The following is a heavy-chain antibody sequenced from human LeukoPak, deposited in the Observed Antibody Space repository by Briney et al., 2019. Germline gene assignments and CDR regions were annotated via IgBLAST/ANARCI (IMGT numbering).Heavy chain of an antibody. J-gene: IGHJ6*03. CDR3: ARSVYNWNYDYMDV. V-gene: IGHV3-64*01. D-gene: IGHD1-20*01. Sequence: GGSLRLSCAASGFTFSSYAMHWVRQAPGKGLEYVSAISSNGGSTYYANSVKGRFTISRDNSKNTLYLQMGSLRAEDTAVYYCARSVYNWNYDYMDVWGKGTTVTVSS. CDR1: GFTFSSYA. CDR2: ISSNGGST.